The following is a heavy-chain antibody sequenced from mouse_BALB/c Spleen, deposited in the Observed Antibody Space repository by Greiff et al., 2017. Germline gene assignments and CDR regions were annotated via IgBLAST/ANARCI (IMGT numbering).Heavy chain of an antibody. CDR2: INPSNGGT. CDR1: GYTFTSYY. J-gene: IGHJ4*01. V-gene: IGHV1S81*02. D-gene: IGHD2-1*01. CDR3: TRYGNYYYAMDY. Sequence: VQLVESGAELVKPGASVKLSCKASGYTFTSYYMYWVKQRPGQGLEWIGEINPSNGGTNFNEKFKSKATLTVDKSSSTAYMQLSSLTSEDSAVYYCTRYGNYYYAMDYWGQGTSVTVSS.